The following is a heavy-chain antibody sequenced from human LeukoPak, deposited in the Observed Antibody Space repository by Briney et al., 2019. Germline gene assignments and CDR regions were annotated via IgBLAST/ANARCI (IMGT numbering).Heavy chain of an antibody. Sequence: GGSLRLSCAASGFTFSSYSMNWVRQAPGKGLEWVSYISSSSSSIIFYADSVKGRFTISRDNAKNSLYLQMSSLRAEDTAVYYCARGLGYSSDYWGQGTLVTVSS. V-gene: IGHV3-48*01. CDR3: ARGLGYSSDY. CDR1: GFTFSSYS. CDR2: ISSSSSSII. D-gene: IGHD5-18*01. J-gene: IGHJ4*02.